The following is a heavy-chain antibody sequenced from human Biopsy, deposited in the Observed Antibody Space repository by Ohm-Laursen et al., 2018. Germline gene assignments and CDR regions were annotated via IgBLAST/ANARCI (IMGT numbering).Heavy chain of an antibody. D-gene: IGHD3-22*01. Sequence: SDTLSLTCNVSGGDINNYYWSWIRQPAGKGLERIGRIYPGGSTNYNPSLKSRVTMSVDTSKKQLSLRLRSVTAADTAMYYCASVVLGPTNDAFDLWGQGTMVVVPS. CDR1: GGDINNYY. CDR2: IYPGGST. V-gene: IGHV4-4*07. J-gene: IGHJ3*01. CDR3: ASVVLGPTNDAFDL.